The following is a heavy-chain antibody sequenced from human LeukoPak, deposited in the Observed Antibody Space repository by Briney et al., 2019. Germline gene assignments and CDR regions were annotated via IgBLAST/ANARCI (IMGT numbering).Heavy chain of an antibody. D-gene: IGHD4-17*01. J-gene: IGHJ6*02. V-gene: IGHV3-21*01. CDR3: ARPSYGDYGQDYYYYGMDV. CDR2: ISSSSSYI. Sequence: GGSLRLSCAASGFTFSSYSMNWVRQAPGKGLEWVSSISSSSSYIYYADSVKGRFTISRDNAKNSLYLQMTSLRAEDTAVYYCARPSYGDYGQDYYYYGMDVWGQGTTVTVSS. CDR1: GFTFSSYS.